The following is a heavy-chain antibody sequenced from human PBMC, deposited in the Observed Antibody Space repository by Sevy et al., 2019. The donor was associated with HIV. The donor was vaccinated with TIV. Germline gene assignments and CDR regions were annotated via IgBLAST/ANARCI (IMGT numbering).Heavy chain of an antibody. J-gene: IGHJ6*02. D-gene: IGHD3-10*01. CDR3: ARAPPYGSGQNPYYQYGMDV. Sequence: GGSLRLSCAASGFTFSSYDMHWVRQATGNGLEWVSTIGTAGDTYYPGSVKGRFTISRENAKNSLYLQMNSLRAGDTAVYYCARAPPYGSGQNPYYQYGMDVWGQGTTVTVSS. V-gene: IGHV3-13*01. CDR1: GFTFSSYD. CDR2: IGTAGDT.